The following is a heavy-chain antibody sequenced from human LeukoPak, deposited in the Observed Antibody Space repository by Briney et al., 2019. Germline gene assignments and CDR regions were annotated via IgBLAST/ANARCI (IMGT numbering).Heavy chain of an antibody. D-gene: IGHD3-22*01. V-gene: IGHV3-30*02. Sequence: GGSLRLSCAASEFTFSSYGMHWVRQAPGKGLEWVAVIWYDGSNKYYADSVKGRFTISRDNSKNTLYLQMNSLRAEDTAVYYCAKDTHDSSGLLDYWGQGTLVTVSS. J-gene: IGHJ4*02. CDR3: AKDTHDSSGLLDY. CDR1: EFTFSSYG. CDR2: IWYDGSNK.